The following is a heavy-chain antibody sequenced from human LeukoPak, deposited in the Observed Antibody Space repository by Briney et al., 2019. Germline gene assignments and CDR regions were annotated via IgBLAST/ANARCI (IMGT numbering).Heavy chain of an antibody. CDR2: IRYDGSNK. CDR1: GFTFSSYG. Sequence: PGGSLRLSCAASGFTFSSYGMHWVRQAPGKGLEGVAFIRYDGSNKYYADSVKGRFTISRDNSKNTLYLQMNSLRAEDTAVYYCAKDLTRHIVVVTATGIDYWGQGTLVTVSS. V-gene: IGHV3-30*02. CDR3: AKDLTRHIVVVTATGIDY. J-gene: IGHJ4*02. D-gene: IGHD2-21*02.